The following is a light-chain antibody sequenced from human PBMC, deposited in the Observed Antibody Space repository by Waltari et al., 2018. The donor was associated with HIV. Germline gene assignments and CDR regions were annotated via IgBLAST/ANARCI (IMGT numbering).Light chain of an antibody. J-gene: IGLJ1*01. CDR3: CSYARSTTSYV. Sequence: QSALTQPASVSGSPGQSITISCTGISSNIGSYNLVSWYQHHPGRAPKRIIYEVTKRPSGVSNRFSGCKSGNTASLTISGLHAEDEADYYCCSYARSTTSYVFGTGTKVTVL. V-gene: IGLV2-23*02. CDR2: EVT. CDR1: SSNIGSYNL.